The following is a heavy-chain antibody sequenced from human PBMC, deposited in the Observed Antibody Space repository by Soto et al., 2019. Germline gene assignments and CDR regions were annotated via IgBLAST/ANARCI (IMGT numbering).Heavy chain of an antibody. D-gene: IGHD3-22*01. CDR2: IIPIFGTA. CDR3: ATSKYYDSSGYRGTFDY. CDR1: GGTFSIYA. J-gene: IGHJ4*02. V-gene: IGHV1-69*06. Sequence: AVKVSCKASGGTFSIYAISCVRQSPLQGLDWMGGIIPIFGTANYAQKFQGRVTITADKSTSTAYMELSSLRSEDTAVYYCATSKYYDSSGYRGTFDYWGQGTLVTVSS.